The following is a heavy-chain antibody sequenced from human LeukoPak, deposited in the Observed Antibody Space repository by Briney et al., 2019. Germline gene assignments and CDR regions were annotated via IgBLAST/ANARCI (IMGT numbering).Heavy chain of an antibody. D-gene: IGHD1-1*01. J-gene: IGHJ4*02. CDR1: GFTFSNYG. Sequence: GGSLRLSCAASGFTFSNYGMHWLRQAPGKGLEWVAFIRSDGSDKYYADSVKGRFTISRDSSKNTLYLQMNSLRAEDTAVYYCARDWKGDYFDYWGQGTLVTVSS. CDR2: IRSDGSDK. V-gene: IGHV3-30*02. CDR3: ARDWKGDYFDY.